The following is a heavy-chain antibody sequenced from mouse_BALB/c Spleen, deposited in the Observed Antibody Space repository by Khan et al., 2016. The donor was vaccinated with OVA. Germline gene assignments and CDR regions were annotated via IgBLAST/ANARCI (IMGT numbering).Heavy chain of an antibody. D-gene: IGHD2-14*01. CDR1: GYTFTSYT. V-gene: IGHV1-4*01. CDR3: LRDGAYHSDDGWFAY. CDR2: INPRNGYT. J-gene: IGHJ3*01. Sequence: QIQLVQSGAELARPGASVKMSCKASGYTFTSYTIHWIKKRPGQGLEWIGYINPRNGYTNYNQKFKDKATLTTDKSSTTANMQQRSMTSDDTAVNNSLRDGAYHSDDGWFAYGGQGTLVTVSA.